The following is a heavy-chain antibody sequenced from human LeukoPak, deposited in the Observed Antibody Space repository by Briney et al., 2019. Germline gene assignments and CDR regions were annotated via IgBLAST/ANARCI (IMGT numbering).Heavy chain of an antibody. J-gene: IGHJ2*01. V-gene: IGHV1-18*04. CDR2: ISTYTGNT. CDR1: GYTFTSYG. CDR3: ARGSYGDYGDWYFDL. Sequence: EASVKVSCKASGYTFTSYGISWVRQAPGQGLECMGWISTYTGNTNYAQNLQDRVTMTTDTSTSTAYMELRSLRSDDTAVYYCARGSYGDYGDWYFDLWGRGTLVTVSS. D-gene: IGHD4-17*01.